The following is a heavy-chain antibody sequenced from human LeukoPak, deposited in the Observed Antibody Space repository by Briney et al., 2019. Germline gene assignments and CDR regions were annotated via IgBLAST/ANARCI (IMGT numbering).Heavy chain of an antibody. CDR3: AKGPVSAIVGAITLDY. V-gene: IGHV3-53*01. CDR1: GFTVSSNY. Sequence: GGSLRLSCAASGFTVSSNYMSWVRQAPGKGLEWVSVIYSGGGTYYTDSVKGRFTISRDNSKNTVYLQMNSLRVEDTAVYYCAKGPVSAIVGAITLDYWGQGTLVTV. J-gene: IGHJ4*02. CDR2: IYSGGGT. D-gene: IGHD1-26*01.